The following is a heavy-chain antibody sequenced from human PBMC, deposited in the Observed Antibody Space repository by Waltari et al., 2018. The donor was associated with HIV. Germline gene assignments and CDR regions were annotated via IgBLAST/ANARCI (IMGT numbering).Heavy chain of an antibody. CDR1: GFAFRHYS. CDR3: VRDDPGYGPIDH. V-gene: IGHV3-21*04. D-gene: IGHD5-18*01. J-gene: IGHJ5*02. CDR2: IRRATNEK. Sequence: LVESGGGVVKTGESLRLMCEASGFAFRHYSFNWVRQIPLRGLEWVASIRRATNEKFYLDSVRGRFVISRDDSESSVHLQMDSVKKEDTGTYFCVRDDPGYGPIDHWGRGTQVTV.